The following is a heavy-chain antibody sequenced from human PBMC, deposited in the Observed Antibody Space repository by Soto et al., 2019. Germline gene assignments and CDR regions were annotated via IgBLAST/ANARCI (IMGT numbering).Heavy chain of an antibody. V-gene: IGHV1-8*01. D-gene: IGHD4-17*01. Sequence: QVQLVQSGAEVKKSGASVKVSCKASGYTFTSHDINWVRQATGQGLEWMGWMNPNSGNTGYAQKFQGRVTMTRNTAISTAYLELSSLRSEDTAVYYCARWDYGDYARFDYWGQGTLVTVSS. CDR3: ARWDYGDYARFDY. J-gene: IGHJ4*02. CDR1: GYTFTSHD. CDR2: MNPNSGNT.